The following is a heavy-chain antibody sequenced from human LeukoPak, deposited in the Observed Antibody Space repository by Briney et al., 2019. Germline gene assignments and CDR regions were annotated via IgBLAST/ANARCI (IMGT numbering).Heavy chain of an antibody. CDR3: ARANVGITIFGVVTGYYYYMDV. D-gene: IGHD3-3*01. Sequence: GASVKVSCKASGYTFTDYYMHWVRQAPGQGLEWMGWINPNSGGTNYAQKFQGRVTMTRDTSISTAYMELSRLRSDDTAVYYCARANVGITIFGVVTGYYYYMDVWGKGTTVTVSS. CDR2: INPNSGGT. J-gene: IGHJ6*03. CDR1: GYTFTDYY. V-gene: IGHV1-2*02.